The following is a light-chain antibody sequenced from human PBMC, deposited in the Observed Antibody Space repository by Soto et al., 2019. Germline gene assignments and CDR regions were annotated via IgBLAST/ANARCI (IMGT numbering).Light chain of an antibody. CDR2: EVR. J-gene: IGLJ1*01. CDR1: VTDAGGYNS. Sequence: QSALTQPASVCGSPGQSITISCTGTVTDAGGYNSVSWYQQHPGKAPKLMVYEVRNRPSGVSDRFSGSKSANTASLTISGLQAEDEADYYCCSYTTSTTYVFGTGTKVTVL. V-gene: IGLV2-14*01. CDR3: CSYTTSTTYV.